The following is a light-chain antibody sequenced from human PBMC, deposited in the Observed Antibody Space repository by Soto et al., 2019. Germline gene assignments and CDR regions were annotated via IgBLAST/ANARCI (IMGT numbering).Light chain of an antibody. CDR1: QDISNY. J-gene: IGKJ4*01. CDR2: DAS. CDR3: QQSYGPPLT. V-gene: IGKV1-33*01. Sequence: DIQMTQSPSSLSASVGDRVTITCQASQDISNYLNWYQQKPGKAPKLLIYDASNLETGVPSRFSGSGSGTDFTLSISSLQPEDSAIYFCQQSYGPPLTFGGGTNVEI.